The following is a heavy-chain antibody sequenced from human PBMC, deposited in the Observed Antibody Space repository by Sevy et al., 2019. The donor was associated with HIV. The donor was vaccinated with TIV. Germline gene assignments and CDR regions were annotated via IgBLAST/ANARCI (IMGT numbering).Heavy chain of an antibody. CDR2: IFYSGST. V-gene: IGHV4-31*03. D-gene: IGHD6-6*01. CDR3: ARDRYSSSPWDYFNALDV. CDR1: GGSISSNGYY. J-gene: IGHJ6*04. Sequence: SETLSLTCTVSGGSISSNGYYWSWIRQHPGKGLEWIGYIFYSGSTYYNPSLKSRVSISVDTSKNEFSLKLSSVTAADTAVYYCARDRYSSSPWDYFNALDVWGKGTTVTVSS.